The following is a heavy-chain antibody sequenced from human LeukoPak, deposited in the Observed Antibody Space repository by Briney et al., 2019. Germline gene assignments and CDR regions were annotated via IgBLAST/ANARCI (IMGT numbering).Heavy chain of an antibody. J-gene: IGHJ4*02. D-gene: IGHD4-11*01. Sequence: GGSLRLSCAASGFPFSSYGMHWVRPAPGKGLEWVAFIPYDGSDKFYADSVKGRFTISRDNSKNTLYLQMNSLRAEDTAVYYCAAMTSVTTGDYWGQGTLVTVSS. CDR3: AAMTSVTTGDY. V-gene: IGHV3-30*02. CDR1: GFPFSSYG. CDR2: IPYDGSDK.